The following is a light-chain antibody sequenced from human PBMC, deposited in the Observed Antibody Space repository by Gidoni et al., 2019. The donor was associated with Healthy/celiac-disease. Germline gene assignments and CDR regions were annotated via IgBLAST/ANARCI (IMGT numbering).Light chain of an antibody. J-gene: IGKJ4*01. CDR1: QSVSSSY. CDR3: QQYGSSPLT. CDR2: GAS. Sequence: EIVLTQSPGTLSLSPGERATLSCRASQSVSSSYLAWYQQKPGQPHRLLIYGASSRATGIPDRFGGSGSGTVFTLTISRLEPEDFAVYYCQQYGSSPLTFGGGTQVEIK. V-gene: IGKV3-20*01.